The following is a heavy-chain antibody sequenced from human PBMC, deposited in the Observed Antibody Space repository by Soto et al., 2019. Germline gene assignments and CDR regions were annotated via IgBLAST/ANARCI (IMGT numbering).Heavy chain of an antibody. CDR2: ISPSSSFL. J-gene: IGHJ4*02. CDR3: ATVGTDYGSGSPYYSDY. Sequence: GGSLRLPCSGSGFTFRKYTMLSVRQARGRGLERVSSISPSSSFLNYADSVKGRFTISRDNAKSSVNLQMDSLRAEDTAVYYCATVGTDYGSGSPYYSDYWGQGTLVTVSS. D-gene: IGHD3-10*01. V-gene: IGHV3-21*06. CDR1: GFTFRKYT.